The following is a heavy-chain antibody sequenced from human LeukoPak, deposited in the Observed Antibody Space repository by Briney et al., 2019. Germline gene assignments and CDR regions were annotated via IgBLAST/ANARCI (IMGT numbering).Heavy chain of an antibody. CDR1: GYTFTSYA. CDR3: ARDSGSGTNDY. V-gene: IGHV1-3*01. J-gene: IGHJ4*02. D-gene: IGHD1-26*01. Sequence: ASVKVSCKASGYTFTSYAIHWVRQAPGQRLEWMGWISPGHGNTKHSPHFPSTVTFISNTSATTAFMELSSLTSEDAAVYSCARDSGSGTNDYWGQGTLVTVSS. CDR2: ISPGHGNT.